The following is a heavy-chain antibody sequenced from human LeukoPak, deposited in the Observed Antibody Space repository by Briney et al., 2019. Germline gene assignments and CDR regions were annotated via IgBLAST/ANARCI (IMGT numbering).Heavy chain of an antibody. CDR1: GYTLTELS. Sequence: ASVKVSCKVSGYTLTELSMHWVRQAPGKGLEWMGGFDPEDGETIYAQKIQGRVTMTEDTSTDTDYMELSSLRSEDTAVYYCATAEPFDWLPIYYYYGMDVWGQGTTVTVSS. CDR3: ATAEPFDWLPIYYYYGMDV. D-gene: IGHD3-9*01. V-gene: IGHV1-24*01. CDR2: FDPEDGET. J-gene: IGHJ6*02.